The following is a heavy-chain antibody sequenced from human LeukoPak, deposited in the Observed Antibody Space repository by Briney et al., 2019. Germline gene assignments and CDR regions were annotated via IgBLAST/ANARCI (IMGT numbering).Heavy chain of an antibody. D-gene: IGHD2-2*02. CDR3: ARLDIVVVPAAIEY. CDR1: GYSISSGYY. V-gene: IGHV4-38-2*01. J-gene: IGHJ4*02. Sequence: SVTLSLTCAVSGYSISSGYYWGWIRQPPGKGLEWIGSIYHSGSTYYNPSLKSRVTISVDTSKNQFSLKLSSVTAADTAVYYCARLDIVVVPAAIEYWGQGTLVTVSS. CDR2: IYHSGST.